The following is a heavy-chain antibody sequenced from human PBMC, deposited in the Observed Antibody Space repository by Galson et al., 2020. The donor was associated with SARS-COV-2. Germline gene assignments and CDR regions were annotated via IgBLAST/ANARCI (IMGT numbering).Heavy chain of an antibody. V-gene: IGHV3-9*01. Sequence: GGSLRLSCAASGFTFDDYAMHWVRQAPGKGLEWVSGISWNSGSIGYADSVKGRFTISRDNAKNSLYLQMNSLRAEDTALYYCAKDKGMRSGRTHGLDYWGQGALVTVSS. CDR3: AKDKGMRSGRTHGLDY. CDR1: GFTFDDYA. D-gene: IGHD6-19*01. J-gene: IGHJ4*02. CDR2: ISWNSGSI.